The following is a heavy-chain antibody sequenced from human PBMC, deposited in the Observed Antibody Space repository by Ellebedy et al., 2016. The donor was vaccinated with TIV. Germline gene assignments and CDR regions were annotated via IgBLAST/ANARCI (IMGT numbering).Heavy chain of an antibody. CDR1: GYTFTGYY. V-gene: IGHV1-2*02. CDR3: ARVTVVPAAPDAFDI. Sequence: ASVKVSXKASGYTFTGYYMHWVRQAPGQGLEWMGWINPNSGGTNYAQKFQGRVTMTRDTSISTAYMELSRLRSDDTAVYYCARVTVVPAAPDAFDIWGQGTMVTVSS. D-gene: IGHD2-2*01. CDR2: INPNSGGT. J-gene: IGHJ3*02.